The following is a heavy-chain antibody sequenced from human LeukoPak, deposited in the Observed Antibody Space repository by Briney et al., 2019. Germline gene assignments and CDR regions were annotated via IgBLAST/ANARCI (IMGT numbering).Heavy chain of an antibody. V-gene: IGHV4-39*07. D-gene: IGHD3-10*01. J-gene: IGHJ4*02. CDR2: IYSRGST. Sequence: SETLSLTCIVSGGSISSSNYYWGWIRQSPGKGLEWIGSIYSRGSTYYNPSLKSRVIVSSDMSKNQFSLMLNSVTAADTAVYYCARDGWFGAGRTCDYWGQGTLVTVSS. CDR3: ARDGWFGAGRTCDY. CDR1: GGSISSSNYY.